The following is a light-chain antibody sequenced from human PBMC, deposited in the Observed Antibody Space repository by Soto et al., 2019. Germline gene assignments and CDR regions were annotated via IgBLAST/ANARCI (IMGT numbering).Light chain of an antibody. J-gene: IGKJ4*01. CDR2: GPS. V-gene: IGKV3-20*01. Sequence: EIVLTQSPGTLSLSPGERATLSCRASQSITSNYLAWYQQKPGQAPRLLIYGPSSRAIGIPHRFSGSGSGTDFTLTISRLEPEDFAVYYCQHYGSSPFTFGGGTRMEIK. CDR3: QHYGSSPFT. CDR1: QSITSNY.